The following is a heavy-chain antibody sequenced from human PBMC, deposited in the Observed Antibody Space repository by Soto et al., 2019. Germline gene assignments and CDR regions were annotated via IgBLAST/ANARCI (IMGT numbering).Heavy chain of an antibody. V-gene: IGHV3-23*01. J-gene: IGHJ6*02. CDR1: GFTFSSYA. D-gene: IGHD2-15*01. Sequence: EVQLLESGGGLVQPGGSLRLSCAASGFTFSSYAMSWVRQAPGKGLEWVSAISGSGGSTYYADSVKGRFTISRDNSKNTLYLQMNSLRAEDTAVYYCAKGLGYCSGGSCYSYYYFAMDVWGQGTTVTVS. CDR3: AKGLGYCSGGSCYSYYYFAMDV. CDR2: ISGSGGST.